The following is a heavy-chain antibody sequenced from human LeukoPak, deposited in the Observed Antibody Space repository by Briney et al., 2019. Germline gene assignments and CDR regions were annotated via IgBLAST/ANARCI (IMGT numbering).Heavy chain of an antibody. Sequence: SETLSLTCTVSGGSISSSSYYWGWIRQPPGKGLEWIGSIYHSGSTNYNPSLKSRVTISVDTSKNQFSLKLSSVTAADTAVYYCARGGVGDWGQGTLVTVSS. CDR3: ARGGVGD. D-gene: IGHD2-15*01. CDR2: IYHSGST. CDR1: GGSISSSSYY. J-gene: IGHJ4*02. V-gene: IGHV4-39*07.